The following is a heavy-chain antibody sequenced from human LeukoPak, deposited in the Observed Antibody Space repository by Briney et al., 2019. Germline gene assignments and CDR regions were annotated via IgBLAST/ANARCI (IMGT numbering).Heavy chain of an antibody. CDR2: IWYDGSKK. J-gene: IGHJ4*02. D-gene: IGHD6-13*01. Sequence: GGSLRLSCAASGFTFSTYGMHWVRQAPGKGLEWVAIIWYDGSKKYYADSVKGRFTISRDTSKNTLYLQLSSLRDEDTAVYYCARERRRSWNIMWEDFDFWGRGTLVTVSS. CDR3: ARERRRSWNIMWEDFDF. V-gene: IGHV3-33*01. CDR1: GFTFSTYG.